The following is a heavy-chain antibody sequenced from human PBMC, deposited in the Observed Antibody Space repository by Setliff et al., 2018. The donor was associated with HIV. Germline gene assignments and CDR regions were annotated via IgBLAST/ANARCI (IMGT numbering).Heavy chain of an antibody. Sequence: GGSLRLSCAASGFTFNNYAMTWVRQAPGKGLEWVSVIYGGANITYYADFVKGRFTTSKDFSTNTMFLQMNSLRVEDTAVYYCAKHAYSDYPYYFYYMDVWGKGTTVTVSS. CDR2: IYGGANIT. J-gene: IGHJ6*03. CDR1: GFTFNNYA. CDR3: AKHAYSDYPYYFYYMDV. D-gene: IGHD4-17*01. V-gene: IGHV3-23*03.